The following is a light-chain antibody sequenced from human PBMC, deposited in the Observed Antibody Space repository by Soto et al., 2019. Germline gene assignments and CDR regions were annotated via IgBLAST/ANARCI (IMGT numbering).Light chain of an antibody. V-gene: IGKV3-20*01. CDR2: GAS. Sequence: EIVLTQSPGTLSLSPGERATLSCRASQSVSSNYLAWYQQKPGQAPRLLIYGASSRATGIPDRFSGSGSGTDFSLTSSRLEPEDFAVYTCQQYDSSLITFGQGTRLEIK. CDR3: QQYDSSLIT. CDR1: QSVSSNY. J-gene: IGKJ5*01.